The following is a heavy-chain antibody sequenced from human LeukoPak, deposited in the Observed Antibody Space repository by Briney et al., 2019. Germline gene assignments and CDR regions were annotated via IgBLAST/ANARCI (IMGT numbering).Heavy chain of an antibody. J-gene: IGHJ3*02. V-gene: IGHV1-18*01. D-gene: IGHD4-17*01. CDR1: GYTFNNYG. CDR2: ISGYNGAT. Sequence: ASVKVSCKASGYTFNNYGISWVRQAPGQGLEWMGWISGYNGATNYAQKVQGRVTVTTDTSTSTAYMELRSLTSDDTAVYYCARDASYGPHAFDIWGQGTMVTVSS. CDR3: ARDASYGPHAFDI.